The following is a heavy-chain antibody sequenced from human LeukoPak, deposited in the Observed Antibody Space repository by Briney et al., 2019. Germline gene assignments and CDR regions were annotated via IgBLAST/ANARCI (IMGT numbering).Heavy chain of an antibody. CDR3: ARVRYCSSTSCYKEGYFDY. CDR1: GGSISSGDYY. D-gene: IGHD2-2*02. CDR2: IYYSGST. J-gene: IGHJ4*02. V-gene: IGHV4-30-4*08. Sequence: SETLSLTCTVSGGSISSGDYYWSWIRQPPGKGLEWIGYIYYSGSTYYNPSLKSRVTISVDTSKNQFSRKLSSVTAADTAVYYCARVRYCSSTSCYKEGYFDYWGQGTLVTVSS.